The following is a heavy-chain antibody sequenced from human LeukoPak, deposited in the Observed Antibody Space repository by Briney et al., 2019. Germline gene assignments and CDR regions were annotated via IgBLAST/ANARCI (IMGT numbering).Heavy chain of an antibody. J-gene: IGHJ4*02. CDR3: ARGGDGYETEHPFDY. CDR1: GYIFTSYW. Sequence: GESLKISCKGSGYIFTSYWIGWVRQLPGKGLEWMGIIYPGDSDTRYSPSFQGQVTISADKSISTAYLQWSSLKASDTAMYYCARGGDGYETEHPFDYWGQGTLVTVSS. D-gene: IGHD5-12*01. V-gene: IGHV5-51*01. CDR2: IYPGDSDT.